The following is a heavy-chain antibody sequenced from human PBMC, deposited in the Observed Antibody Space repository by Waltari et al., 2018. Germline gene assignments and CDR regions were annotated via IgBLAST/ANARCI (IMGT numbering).Heavy chain of an antibody. V-gene: IGHV1-69-2*01. D-gene: IGHD5-12*01. CDR1: GYTFTHYY. CDR2: VDPEDGET. Sequence: EVQLVQSGAAVKKPGATVKISCKASGYTFTHYYLHWVQQAPGKGLEWMGRVDPEDGETIYAEKFQGRVTITADTSTDTAYMELSSLRSEDTAVYYCATGSGYSGYREPWGQGTLVTVSS. J-gene: IGHJ5*02. CDR3: ATGSGYSGYREP.